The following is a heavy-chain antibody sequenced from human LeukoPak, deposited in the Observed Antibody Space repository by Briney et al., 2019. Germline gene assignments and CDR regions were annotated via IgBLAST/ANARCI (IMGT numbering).Heavy chain of an antibody. D-gene: IGHD3-10*01. CDR2: ISNYGSNK. CDR1: GFTFSSYG. Sequence: GGSLRLSCVASGFTFSSYGMHWVRQAPGRGLEWVAVISNYGSNKYYADSVKGRFTISRDNCKNTLYLQMNSLRAEDTAVYYCAKGRGAFDIWGQGTMVTVSS. J-gene: IGHJ3*02. V-gene: IGHV3-30*18. CDR3: AKGRGAFDI.